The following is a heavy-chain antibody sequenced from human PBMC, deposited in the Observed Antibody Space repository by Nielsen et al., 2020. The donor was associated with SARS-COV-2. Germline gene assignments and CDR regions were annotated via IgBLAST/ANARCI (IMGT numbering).Heavy chain of an antibody. CDR1: GFTFDDYA. D-gene: IGHD1-1*01. J-gene: IGHJ4*02. V-gene: IGHV3-9*01. CDR2: ISWNSGSI. Sequence: GGSLRLSCAASGFTFDDYAMHWVRQAPGKGLEWVSGISWNSGSIGYADSVKGRFTISRDNAKNSLYLQMNSLRAEDTALYYCVRTKLAGTALVGFDYWGQGTLVTVSS. CDR3: VRTKLAGTALVGFDY.